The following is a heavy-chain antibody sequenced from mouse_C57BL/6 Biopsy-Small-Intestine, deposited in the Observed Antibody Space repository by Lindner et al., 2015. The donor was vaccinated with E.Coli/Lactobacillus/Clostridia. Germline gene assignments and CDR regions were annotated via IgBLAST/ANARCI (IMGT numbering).Heavy chain of an antibody. J-gene: IGHJ4*01. CDR2: ISSGSSTI. Sequence: VQLQESGGGLVKPGGSLKLSCAASGFTFSDYGMHWVRQAPEKGLEWVAYISSGSSTIHYADTVKGRFTISRDNAKNTLFLQMTSLRSEDTAMYYCARNLITTVVGEAMDYWGQGTSVTVSS. D-gene: IGHD1-1*01. V-gene: IGHV5-17*01. CDR1: GFTFSDYG. CDR3: ARNLITTVVGEAMDY.